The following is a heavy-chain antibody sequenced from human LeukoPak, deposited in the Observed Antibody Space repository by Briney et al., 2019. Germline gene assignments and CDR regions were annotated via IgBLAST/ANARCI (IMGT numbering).Heavy chain of an antibody. J-gene: IGHJ4*02. CDR3: AREHYDILTGYDY. Sequence: ASVKVSCKASGYTFTGYYMHWVRQAPGQGLEWMGWISAYNGNTNYAQKLQGRVTMTTDTSTSTAYMELRSLRSDDTAVYYRAREHYDILTGYDYWGQGTLVTVSS. V-gene: IGHV1-18*04. CDR1: GYTFTGYY. D-gene: IGHD3-9*01. CDR2: ISAYNGNT.